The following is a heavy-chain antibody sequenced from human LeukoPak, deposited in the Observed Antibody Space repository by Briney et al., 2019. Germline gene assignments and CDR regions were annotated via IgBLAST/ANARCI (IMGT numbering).Heavy chain of an antibody. Sequence: GGSLRLSCAASGFTFSSYAMHWVRQAPGKGLEWVAVISYDGSNKYYADSVKGRFTISRDNSKNTLYLQMNSLRAEDTAVYYCAREAYYYDSSGYRKRFDYWGQGTLVTVSS. CDR3: AREAYYYDSSGYRKRFDY. V-gene: IGHV3-30-3*01. CDR2: ISYDGSNK. CDR1: GFTFSSYA. D-gene: IGHD3-22*01. J-gene: IGHJ4*02.